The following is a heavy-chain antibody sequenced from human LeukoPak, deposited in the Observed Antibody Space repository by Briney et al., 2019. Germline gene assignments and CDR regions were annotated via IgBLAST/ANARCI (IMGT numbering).Heavy chain of an antibody. V-gene: IGHV1-2*06. CDR3: ARGSLRGGSSGTFGIFDY. Sequence: ASVKVSCKASGYTFTSYDINWVRQAPGQGLEWMGRINPNSGGTNYAQKFQGRVTMTRDTSISTAYMELSRLRSDDTAVYYCARGSLRGGSSGTFGIFDYWGQGTLVTVSS. CDR1: GYTFTSYD. J-gene: IGHJ4*02. D-gene: IGHD2-15*01. CDR2: INPNSGGT.